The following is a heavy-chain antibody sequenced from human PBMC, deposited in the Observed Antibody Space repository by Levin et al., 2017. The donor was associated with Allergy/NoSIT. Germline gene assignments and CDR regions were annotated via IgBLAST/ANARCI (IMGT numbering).Heavy chain of an antibody. CDR3: ARDRSRGLTGPWGRGAEYFQH. V-gene: IGHV1-18*01. J-gene: IGHJ1*01. CDR2: ISAYNGNT. Sequence: ASVKVSCKASGYTFTSYGISWVRQAPGQGLEWMGWISAYNGNTNYAQKLQGRVTMTTDTSTSTAYMELRSLRSDDTAVYYCARDRSRGLTGPWGRGAEYFQHWGQGTLVTVSS. D-gene: IGHD1-14*01. CDR1: GYTFTSYG.